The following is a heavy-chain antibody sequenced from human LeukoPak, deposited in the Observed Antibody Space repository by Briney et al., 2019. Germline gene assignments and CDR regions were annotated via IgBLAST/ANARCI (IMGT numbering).Heavy chain of an antibody. Sequence: ASVKVSCKASGGTFSSYAISWVRQAPGQGLEWMGGIIPIFGTANYAQKLQGRVTMTTDTSTSTAYMKLRSLRSDDTAVYYCARDLWNYYDSSGYYPFDYWGQGTLVTVSS. J-gene: IGHJ4*02. V-gene: IGHV1-69*05. CDR3: ARDLWNYYDSSGYYPFDY. CDR2: IIPIFGTA. D-gene: IGHD3-22*01. CDR1: GGTFSSYA.